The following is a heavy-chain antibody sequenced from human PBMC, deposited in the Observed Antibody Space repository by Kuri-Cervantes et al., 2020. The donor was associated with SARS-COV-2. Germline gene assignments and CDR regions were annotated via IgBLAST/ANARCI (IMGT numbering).Heavy chain of an antibody. CDR1: GGTFSSYA. CDR3: ARAYYYDSSGYYPGDY. V-gene: IGHV1-69*13. CDR2: IIPIFGTA. Sequence: ASVKVSCKASGGTFSSYAISWVRQAPGQGLEWMGGIIPIFGTANYAQKFQGRVTITADESTSTAYMELSSLRSEDTAVYYCARAYYYDSSGYYPGDYWGQGTLVNVSS. J-gene: IGHJ4*02. D-gene: IGHD3-22*01.